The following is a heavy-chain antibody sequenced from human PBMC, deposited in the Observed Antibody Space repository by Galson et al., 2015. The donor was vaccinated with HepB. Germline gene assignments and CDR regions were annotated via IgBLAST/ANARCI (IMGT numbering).Heavy chain of an antibody. V-gene: IGHV3-48*03. CDR2: ISSSGNNK. CDR3: ARDRLNPEYPTSVSDAFDI. J-gene: IGHJ3*02. CDR1: GFTLSSYE. D-gene: IGHD6-6*01. Sequence: SLRLSCAASGFTLSSYEMNWVRQAPGKGLEWVSYISSSGNNKYYLDSVEGRFTISRDNAKNSLFLQMNRLRVEDTAVYYCARDRLNPEYPTSVSDAFDIWGQGTMVTVSS.